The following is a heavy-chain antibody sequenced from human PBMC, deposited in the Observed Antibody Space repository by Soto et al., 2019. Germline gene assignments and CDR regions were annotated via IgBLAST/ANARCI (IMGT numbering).Heavy chain of an antibody. J-gene: IGHJ4*02. Sequence: PGGSLRLSCVTSGFPFSSYGMNWVRQAPGKGLEWVSYISSSRTTMYYADSVQGRFTISSDNAKNSLYLQMNSLRAEDTAVYYCARGGIAVAGRHFDYWGQGTLVTVSS. D-gene: IGHD6-19*01. V-gene: IGHV3-48*01. CDR1: GFPFSSYG. CDR3: ARGGIAVAGRHFDY. CDR2: ISSSRTTM.